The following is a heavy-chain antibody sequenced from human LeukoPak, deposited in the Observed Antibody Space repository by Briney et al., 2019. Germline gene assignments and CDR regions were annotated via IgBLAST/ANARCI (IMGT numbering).Heavy chain of an antibody. CDR1: GGSISSTSYY. CDR3: AMKRGYYYHMDV. CDR2: IYYSGST. V-gene: IGHV4-39*05. J-gene: IGHJ6*03. Sequence: PETPSVTCTVSGGSISSTSYYWGWIRQPPGKRLEWIVSIYYSGSTYYNPSLRSRVTISVDTSRNQFSLKLTSVTAADTGVYYCAMKRGYYYHMDVWGKGTTVTVSS.